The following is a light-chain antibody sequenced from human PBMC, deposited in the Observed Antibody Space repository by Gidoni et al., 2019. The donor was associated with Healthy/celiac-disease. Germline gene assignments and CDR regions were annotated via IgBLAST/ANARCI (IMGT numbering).Light chain of an antibody. V-gene: IGKV1D-13*01. CDR3: QQFNNYALT. J-gene: IGKJ4*01. CDR2: DSS. CDR1: QGISSA. Sequence: AIQFTQSPSSLSASVGDRVTITCRASQGISSALAWYQQKSGKAPKILIYDSSSLESGVPSRFSGSGSGTDFTLTISSLQPEDFATYYCQQFNNYALTFGGGTKVEIK.